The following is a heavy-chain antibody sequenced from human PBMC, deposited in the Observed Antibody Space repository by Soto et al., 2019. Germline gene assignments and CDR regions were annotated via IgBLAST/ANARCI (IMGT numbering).Heavy chain of an antibody. V-gene: IGHV3-11*06. D-gene: IGHD3-3*01. CDR2: ISGSSSDA. CDR1: GVTFSDHV. J-gene: IGHJ4*02. Sequence: LSGSASGVTFSDHVLTWIRPAPGQGLEWVSYISGSSSDANYADSVKGRFTISRDNAKNSLFLQMNNLRVDDTAVYYCARDYDFWSGYLSGHFDYWGQGTQVTVSS. CDR3: ARDYDFWSGYLSGHFDY.